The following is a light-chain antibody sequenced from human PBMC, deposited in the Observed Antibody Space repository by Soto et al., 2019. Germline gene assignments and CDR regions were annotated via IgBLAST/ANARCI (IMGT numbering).Light chain of an antibody. V-gene: IGLV2-14*01. Sequence: QSALTQPASVSGSPGQSITISCTGASSDVGGYNFVSWYQQHPGKAPKLMIYEVSNRPSGVSSRFSGSKSGNTASLTISGLQAEDEADYYCSSDTGSSALFVFGTGTKVTLL. CDR2: EVS. CDR3: SSDTGSSALFV. J-gene: IGLJ1*01. CDR1: SSDVGGYNF.